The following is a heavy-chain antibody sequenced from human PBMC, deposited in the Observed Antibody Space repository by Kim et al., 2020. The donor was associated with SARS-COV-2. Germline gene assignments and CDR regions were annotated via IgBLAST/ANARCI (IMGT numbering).Heavy chain of an antibody. CDR1: GFTFSNAW. CDR2: IKSKTDGGTT. CDR3: TTDLAVGATTFAY. J-gene: IGHJ4*02. D-gene: IGHD1-26*01. V-gene: IGHV3-15*01. Sequence: GGSLRLSCAASGFTFSNAWMSWVRQASGKGLEWVGRIKSKTDGGTTDYAAPVKGRFTISRDDSKNTLYLQMNSLKTEDTAVYYCTTDLAVGATTFAYWGQGTLVPVSS.